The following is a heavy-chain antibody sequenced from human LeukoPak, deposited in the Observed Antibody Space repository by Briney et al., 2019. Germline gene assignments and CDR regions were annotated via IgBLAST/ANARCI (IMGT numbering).Heavy chain of an antibody. CDR1: GDSINSYY. D-gene: IGHD6-25*01. CDR2: ISYSGGT. J-gene: IGHJ5*02. CDR3: ARRDTNSGADP. Sequence: SETLSLTCTVSGDSINSYYWSWIRQPPGKGLEWIGYISYSGGTTHNPSLKSRVTMSLDTSKNQFSLKLSSVTATDTAVYYCARRDTNSGADPWGQGTLVTVSS. V-gene: IGHV4-59*08.